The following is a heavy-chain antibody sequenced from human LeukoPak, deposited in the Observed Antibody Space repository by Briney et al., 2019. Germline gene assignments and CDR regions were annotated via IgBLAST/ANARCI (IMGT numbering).Heavy chain of an antibody. D-gene: IGHD2/OR15-2a*01. Sequence: ASVKVSCKASGYTFTSYDINWVRQATGQGLEWMGWMNPNSGNTGYAQKFKGRVTMTRNISISTAYMELSSLRSEDTAVYYCARRRIVLLDDDFDIWGQGTMVTVSS. CDR2: MNPNSGNT. CDR1: GYTFTSYD. V-gene: IGHV1-8*01. J-gene: IGHJ3*02. CDR3: ARRRIVLLDDDFDI.